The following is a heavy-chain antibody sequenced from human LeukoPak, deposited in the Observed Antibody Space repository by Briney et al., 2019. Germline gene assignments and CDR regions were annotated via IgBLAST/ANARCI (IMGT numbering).Heavy chain of an antibody. J-gene: IGHJ4*02. CDR2: IYSGGST. CDR3: ARDIVGATTDY. Sequence: GGSLRLSCAASGFTVSSNYMSWVRQAPGKGLEWVSVIYSGGSTYYADSVKGRFTISGDNSKNTLYLQMNSLRAEDTAVYYCARDIVGATTDYWGQGTLVTVSS. D-gene: IGHD1-26*01. CDR1: GFTVSSNY. V-gene: IGHV3-53*01.